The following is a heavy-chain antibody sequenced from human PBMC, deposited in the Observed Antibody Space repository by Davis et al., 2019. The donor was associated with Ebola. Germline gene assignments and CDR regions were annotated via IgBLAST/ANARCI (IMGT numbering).Heavy chain of an antibody. CDR1: GHTFSSYA. Sequence: AASVKVSCKASGHTFSSYAMHWVRQAPGQRLEWMGWINVGNGNTKYSQKFQGRVTITRDTSATTAYMELSSLRSEDTAVYYCARGTDGYNPGGYFDSWGQGALVTVSS. CDR2: INVGNGNT. CDR3: ARGTDGYNPGGYFDS. D-gene: IGHD5-24*01. V-gene: IGHV1-3*01. J-gene: IGHJ4*02.